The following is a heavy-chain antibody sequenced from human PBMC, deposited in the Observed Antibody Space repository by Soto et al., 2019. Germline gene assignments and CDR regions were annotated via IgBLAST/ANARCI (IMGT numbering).Heavy chain of an antibody. D-gene: IGHD4-17*01. CDR2: IYYSGST. Sequence: QLQLQESGPGLVKPSETLSLTCTVSGGSISSSSYYWGWIRQPPGKGLEWIGSIYYSGSTYYNPSLKSRVTISVDTSKNQFSLKLSSVTAADTAVYYCARLGSGYGDYWYWGQGTLVTVSS. J-gene: IGHJ4*02. CDR1: GGSISSSSYY. CDR3: ARLGSGYGDYWY. V-gene: IGHV4-39*01.